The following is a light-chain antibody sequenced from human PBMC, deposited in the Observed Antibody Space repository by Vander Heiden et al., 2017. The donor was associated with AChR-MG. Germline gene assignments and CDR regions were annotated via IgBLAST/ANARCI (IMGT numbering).Light chain of an antibody. CDR1: ISDLGTYDY. V-gene: IGLV2-8*01. CDR3: SSYAGTYSLV. J-gene: IGLJ3*02. Sequence: QSALPQPPSASGSPGQSVTLPCTGTISDLGTYDYVSWYQLPPGKAPRLLISEVHKRPSGVPDSFSGSKAGNTASRTVSGRKEEEEANYYCSSYAGTYSLVFGGGTKLTVL. CDR2: EVH.